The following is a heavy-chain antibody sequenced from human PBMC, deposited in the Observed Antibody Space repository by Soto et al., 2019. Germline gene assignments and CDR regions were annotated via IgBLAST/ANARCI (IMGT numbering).Heavy chain of an antibody. J-gene: IGHJ6*02. V-gene: IGHV4-34*01. CDR2: INHSGST. Sequence: SETLSLTCAVYGGSFSGYYWSWIRQPPGKGLEWIGEINHSGSTNYNPSLKSRVTISVDTSKNQFSLKLSSVTAADTAVYYCERGQVALIRYYYYGMDVWGQGTTVTVSS. CDR3: ERGQVALIRYYYYGMDV. D-gene: IGHD5-12*01. CDR1: GGSFSGYY.